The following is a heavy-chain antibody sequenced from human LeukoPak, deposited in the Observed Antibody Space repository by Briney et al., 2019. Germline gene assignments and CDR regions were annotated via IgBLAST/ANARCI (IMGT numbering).Heavy chain of an antibody. CDR2: ISAYNGNT. Sequence: ASVKVSCKASGYTFTSYGISWVRQAPGQGLEWMGWISAYNGNTNYAQKLQGRVTMTTDTFTSTAYMELRSLRSDDTAVYYCARDGRGYSGYDFRYFDYWGQGTLVTVSS. CDR3: ARDGRGYSGYDFRYFDY. J-gene: IGHJ4*02. CDR1: GYTFTSYG. V-gene: IGHV1-18*01. D-gene: IGHD5-12*01.